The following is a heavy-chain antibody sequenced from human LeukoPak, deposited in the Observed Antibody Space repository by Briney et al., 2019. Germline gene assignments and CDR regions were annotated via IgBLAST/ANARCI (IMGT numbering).Heavy chain of an antibody. CDR1: GASTNSASYF. CDR2: IYYSGRP. Sequence: SETLSLTCTVSGASTNSASYFWGWIRQPPGKGLEWIGTIYYSGRPYFNPSLNSRVTISVDASKNQFSLKLNSVTAVDTAVYYCAVAGARYSDTGGLYAFDFWGRGTMVTVSS. D-gene: IGHD2-8*02. V-gene: IGHV4-39*01. J-gene: IGHJ3*01. CDR3: AVAGARYSDTGGLYAFDF.